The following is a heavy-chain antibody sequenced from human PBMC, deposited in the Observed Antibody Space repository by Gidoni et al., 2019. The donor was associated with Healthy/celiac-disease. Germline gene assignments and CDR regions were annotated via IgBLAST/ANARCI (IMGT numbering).Heavy chain of an antibody. CDR3: ARDPDWGWSTRGAFDI. CDR1: GFTFSSYE. D-gene: IGHD6-19*01. CDR2: MRSSGSTI. J-gene: IGHJ3*02. V-gene: IGHV3-48*03. Sequence: EVQLVESWGGLVQPGGSLRRSCSASGFTFSSYEMNWVRQAPGKGLEWVSYMRSSGSTIYYADSVKGRFTISRDNAKNSLYLQMNSLRAEDTAVYYCARDPDWGWSTRGAFDIWGQGTMVTVSS.